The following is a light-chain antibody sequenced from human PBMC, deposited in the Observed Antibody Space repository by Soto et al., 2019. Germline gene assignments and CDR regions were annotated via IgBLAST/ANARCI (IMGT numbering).Light chain of an antibody. CDR2: GAS. J-gene: IGKJ1*01. V-gene: IGKV3-20*01. Sequence: EIVLTQSPGALSLSPGERATLSCGASQSVSSSYLAWYQQKPGQAPRLLIYGASTRATGIPDRFSGSGSGTDFTLTISRLEPEDFAVYYCHQYGSSPRTFGQGTKMEIK. CDR3: HQYGSSPRT. CDR1: QSVSSSY.